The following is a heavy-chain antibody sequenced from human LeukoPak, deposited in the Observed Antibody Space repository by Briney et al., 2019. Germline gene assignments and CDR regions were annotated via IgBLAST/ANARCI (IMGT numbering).Heavy chain of an antibody. CDR2: IRYDGSNK. V-gene: IGHV3-30*02. J-gene: IGHJ3*02. Sequence: GGSLRLSCAASGFTFSSYGMHWVRQAPGKGLEWVAFIRYDGSNKYYADSVKGRFTISRDNSKNTLYLQMNSLRAEDTAVYYCARDQIKAYDFWSGFHAFDIWGQGTMVTVSS. CDR1: GFTFSSYG. CDR3: ARDQIKAYDFWSGFHAFDI. D-gene: IGHD3-3*01.